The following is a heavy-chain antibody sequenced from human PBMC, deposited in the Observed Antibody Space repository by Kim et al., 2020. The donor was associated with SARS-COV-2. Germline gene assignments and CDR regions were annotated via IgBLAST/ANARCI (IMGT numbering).Heavy chain of an antibody. V-gene: IGHV3-74*01. Sequence: GGSLRLSCAASGFTFSSYWMHWVRQAPGKGLVWVSRINSDGSSTSYADSVKGRFTISRDNAKNTLYLQMNSLRAEDTAVYYCARVKTYYYDSSGYGFDYWGQGTLVTVSS. CDR1: GFTFSSYW. D-gene: IGHD3-22*01. CDR2: INSDGSST. CDR3: ARVKTYYYDSSGYGFDY. J-gene: IGHJ4*02.